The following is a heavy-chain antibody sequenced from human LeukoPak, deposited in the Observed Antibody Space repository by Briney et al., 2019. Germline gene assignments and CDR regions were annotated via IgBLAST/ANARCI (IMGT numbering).Heavy chain of an antibody. CDR3: ASSYSSGRADY. CDR2: IIPIFGTA. V-gene: IGHV1-69*05. J-gene: IGHJ4*02. CDR1: GGTFSSYA. Sequence: VASVKVSCKASGGTFSSYAISWVRQAPGQGLEWMGGIIPIFGTANYAQKFQGRVTITTDESTSTAYMELSSLRSEDTAVYYCASSYSSGRADYWGQGTLVTVSS. D-gene: IGHD6-19*01.